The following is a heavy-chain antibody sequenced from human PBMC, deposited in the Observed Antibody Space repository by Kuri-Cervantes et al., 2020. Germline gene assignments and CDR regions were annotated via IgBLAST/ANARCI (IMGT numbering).Heavy chain of an antibody. Sequence: SCIVSGGSIRSSGYYWSWIRQHPGKGLEWIGYIYYTGNTYYNPSLKSRVVISVDTSKNQFSLKLNSVTAADTAVYYCARATYYQLLTNETFDYWGQGTLVTVSS. V-gene: IGHV4-31*02. CDR1: GGSIRSSGYY. CDR2: IYYTGNT. J-gene: IGHJ4*02. D-gene: IGHD2-2*01. CDR3: ARATYYQLLTNETFDY.